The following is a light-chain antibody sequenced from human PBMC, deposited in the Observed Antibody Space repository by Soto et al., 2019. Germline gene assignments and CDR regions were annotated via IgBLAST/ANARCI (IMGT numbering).Light chain of an antibody. J-gene: IGKJ5*01. CDR3: QQYNNWPFTT. V-gene: IGKV3-15*01. Sequence: EIVMTQSPATLSVSPGERATLSCRASQSVRGNLAWYQQKPGQSPRLLIYGASSRATGIPVRFSGSGSGTEFTLTIGSLQSEDFAVYYCQQYNNWPFTTFGQGTRLEIK. CDR2: GAS. CDR1: QSVRGN.